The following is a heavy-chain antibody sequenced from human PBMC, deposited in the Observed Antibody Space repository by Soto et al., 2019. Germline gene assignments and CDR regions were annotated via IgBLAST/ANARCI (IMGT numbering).Heavy chain of an antibody. Sequence: QVQLQESGPGLVKPSQTLSLTCTVSGGSISSGGYYWSWIRQHPGKGLEWIGYIYYSGSTYYNPSLNSRVTISVDTSKSQFSLKLSSVTAADTAVYYCARVKKYWVSSGNWFDPWGQGTLVTVSS. CDR2: IYYSGST. V-gene: IGHV4-31*03. D-gene: IGHD3-22*01. CDR3: ARVKKYWVSSGNWFDP. CDR1: GGSISSGGYY. J-gene: IGHJ5*02.